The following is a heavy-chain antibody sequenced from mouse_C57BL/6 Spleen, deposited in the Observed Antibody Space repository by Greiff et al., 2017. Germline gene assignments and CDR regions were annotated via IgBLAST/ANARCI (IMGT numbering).Heavy chain of an antibody. D-gene: IGHD4-1*01. CDR1: GFSFNTYA. V-gene: IGHV10-1*01. Sequence: VQLKESGGGLVQPKGSLKLSCAASGFSFNTYAMNGVRQAPGKGWEWVARIRSKSNNYETYYAYSVKDIFTISRDDSESMLYLPMNNFITEDTAMYYCVRLNWDGAYWGQGTLVTVSA. J-gene: IGHJ3*01. CDR3: VRLNWDGAY. CDR2: IRSKSNNYET.